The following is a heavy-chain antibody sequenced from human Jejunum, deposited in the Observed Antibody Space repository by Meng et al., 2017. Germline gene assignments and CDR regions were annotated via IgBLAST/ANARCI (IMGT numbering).Heavy chain of an antibody. J-gene: IGHJ5*02. Sequence: EMQLLESGGGLVQPGGSLRLSCSASGFTFSSYAMSWVRQVPGKGLELVSTITGTDYSTYYADSVKGRFTISRDKYNKPLSLTIHRLGVEYKALYPWAIPCPVSFIFRRFGPWGHGTLVTVSS. CDR3: AIPCPVSFIFRRFGP. CDR2: ITGTDYST. D-gene: IGHD3-9*01. CDR1: GFTFSSYA. V-gene: IGHV3-23*01.